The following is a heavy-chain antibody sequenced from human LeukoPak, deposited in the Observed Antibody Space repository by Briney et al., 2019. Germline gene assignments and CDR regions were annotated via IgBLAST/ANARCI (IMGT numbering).Heavy chain of an antibody. D-gene: IGHD3-10*01. CDR2: VYYSGST. J-gene: IGHJ4*02. V-gene: IGHV4-39*07. Sequence: PSETLSLTCTVSGGSISSNNYYWACIRQPPGKGLEWIGTVYYSGSTYYNPSLKSRVTISVDTSKNQFSLKLSSVTAADTAVYYCATYGSGSYYKGGYYFDYWGQGTLVTVSS. CDR1: GGSISSNNYY. CDR3: ATYGSGSYYKGGYYFDY.